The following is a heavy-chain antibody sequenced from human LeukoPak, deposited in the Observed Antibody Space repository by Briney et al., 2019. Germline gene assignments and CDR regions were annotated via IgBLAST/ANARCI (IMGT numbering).Heavy chain of an antibody. Sequence: SETLSLTCTVHGGSFTAYYWSWIRQPPGKGPEWIGKINHSGSTDYNPSLKSRVTISVDTSKNQFSLKLSSVTAADTAVYYCARAIARYCSSTSCYTLGYYYYYMDVWGKGTTVTVSS. J-gene: IGHJ6*03. D-gene: IGHD2-2*02. V-gene: IGHV4-34*01. CDR3: ARAIARYCSSTSCYTLGYYYYYMDV. CDR2: INHSGST. CDR1: GGSFTAYY.